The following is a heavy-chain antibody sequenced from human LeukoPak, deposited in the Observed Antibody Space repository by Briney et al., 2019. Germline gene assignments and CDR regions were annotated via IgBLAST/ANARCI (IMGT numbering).Heavy chain of an antibody. CDR3: AKGPHYCDSSEDHYFAY. CDR2: ISGSGGST. D-gene: IGHD3-22*01. V-gene: IGHV3-23*01. J-gene: IGHJ4*02. CDR1: GFTFSSYA. Sequence: SGGSLRLSCAASGFTFSSYAMSWVRQAPGKGLEWVSAISGSGGSTYYADSVKGRFTISRDNSKNTLYLQMNSLRAEDTAVYYCAKGPHYCDSSEDHYFAYWGQGTLVTVSS.